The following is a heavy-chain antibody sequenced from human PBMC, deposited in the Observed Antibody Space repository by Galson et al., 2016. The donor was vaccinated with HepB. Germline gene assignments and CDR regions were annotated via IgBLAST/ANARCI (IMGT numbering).Heavy chain of an antibody. Sequence: SLRLSCAASGFTFSSYGMHWVRQAPGKGLEWVAVIWYDGSNKYYADSVKGRFTISRDNSKNTLYLQMNSLRAEDTAVYYCARDGYSSSSGGVDYWGQGTLVTVSS. D-gene: IGHD6-6*01. V-gene: IGHV3-33*01. J-gene: IGHJ4*02. CDR3: ARDGYSSSSGGVDY. CDR2: IWYDGSNK. CDR1: GFTFSSYG.